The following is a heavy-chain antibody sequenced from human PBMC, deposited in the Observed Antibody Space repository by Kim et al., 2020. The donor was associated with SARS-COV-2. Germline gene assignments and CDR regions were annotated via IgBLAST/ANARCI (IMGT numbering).Heavy chain of an antibody. D-gene: IGHD5-18*01. Sequence: ADSVKGRFTISRDNAKNSLYLQMNSLRAEDTALYYCAKGGRSYSSPFDYWGQGTLVTVSS. V-gene: IGHV3-9*01. J-gene: IGHJ4*02. CDR3: AKGGRSYSSPFDY.